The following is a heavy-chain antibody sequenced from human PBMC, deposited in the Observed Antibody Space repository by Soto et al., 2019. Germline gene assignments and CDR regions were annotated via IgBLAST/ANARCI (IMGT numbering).Heavy chain of an antibody. CDR3: ARDARTKRYRRHWNYSARDY. D-gene: IGHD1-7*01. CDR2: IRAHNGKE. CDR1: GYTFTSYG. Sequence: AASVKVSCKASGYTFTSYGISGVRQAPGQGLDGMAWIRAHNGKENYAPNFQGRVTTTKYTSTSTAYMDVSTLRSDDTAVYYCARDARTKRYRRHWNYSARDYWGQGTMVTVSS. V-gene: IGHV1-18*01. J-gene: IGHJ4*02.